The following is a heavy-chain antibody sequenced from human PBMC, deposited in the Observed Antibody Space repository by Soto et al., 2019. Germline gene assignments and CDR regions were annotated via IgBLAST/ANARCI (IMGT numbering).Heavy chain of an antibody. CDR3: ARLEYRTRTSYWYFDL. CDR2: IYYSGST. Sequence: SETLSLTCTVSGGSISSSSYYWGWIRQPPGKGLEWIGSIYYSGSTYYNPSLKSRVTISVDTSKNQFSLKLSSVTAADTAVYYCARLEYRTRTSYWYFDLWGRGTLVNVS. J-gene: IGHJ2*01. CDR1: GGSISSSSYY. D-gene: IGHD6-6*01. V-gene: IGHV4-39*01.